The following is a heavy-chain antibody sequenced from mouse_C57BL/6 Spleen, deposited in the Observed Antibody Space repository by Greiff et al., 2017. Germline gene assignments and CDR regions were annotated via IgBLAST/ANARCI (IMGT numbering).Heavy chain of an antibody. CDR2: IYPGSGST. CDR3: ACYGSSNWYFDV. V-gene: IGHV1-55*01. CDR1: GYTFTSYW. J-gene: IGHJ1*03. D-gene: IGHD1-1*01. Sequence: VQLQQPGAELVKPGASVKMSCKASGYTFTSYWITWVKQRPGQGLEWIGDIYPGSGSTNYNEKFKSKATLTVDTSSSTAYMQLSSLTSEDSAVYYCACYGSSNWYFDVWGTGTTVTVSS.